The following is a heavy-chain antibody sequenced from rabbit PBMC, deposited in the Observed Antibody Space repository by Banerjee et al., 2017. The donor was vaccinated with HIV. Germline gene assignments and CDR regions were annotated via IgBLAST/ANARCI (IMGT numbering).Heavy chain of an antibody. CDR2: IDAGSSGYT. D-gene: IGHD6-1*01. Sequence: QQQLEESGGGLVKPEGSLTLTCTASGFSFSRSYWICWVRQAPGKGLEWIACIDAGSSGYTWYATWAKGRFTISKTSSTTVTLQMTSLTAADTATYFCARDGGYADYGYALNLWGQGTLVTVS. J-gene: IGHJ4*01. CDR1: GFSFSRSYW. V-gene: IGHV1S45*01. CDR3: ARDGGYADYGYALNL.